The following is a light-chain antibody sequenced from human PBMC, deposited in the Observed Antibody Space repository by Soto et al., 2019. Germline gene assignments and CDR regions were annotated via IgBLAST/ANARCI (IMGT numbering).Light chain of an antibody. Sequence: DIQMTQSPSSLSASVGGRVTITCRASQSISSSLIWYQQKPGKAPKFLIYAASSLQSGVPSRFSGSGSGTDFTLTISSLQPEDFATYYCQQNYSTPRTFGQGTKVDIK. CDR3: QQNYSTPRT. CDR2: AAS. J-gene: IGKJ1*01. CDR1: QSISSS. V-gene: IGKV1-39*01.